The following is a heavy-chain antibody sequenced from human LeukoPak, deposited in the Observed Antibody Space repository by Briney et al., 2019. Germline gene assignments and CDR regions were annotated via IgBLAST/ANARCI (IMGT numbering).Heavy chain of an antibody. J-gene: IGHJ4*02. CDR2: FDPEDGET. V-gene: IGHV1-24*01. CDR1: GYTLTELS. CDR3: ATGTARGTPQRWSKDY. Sequence: ASVKVSCKVSGYTLTELSMHWVRQAPGKGLEWMGGFDPEDGETIYAQKFQGRVTMTEDTSTDTAYMELSSLRSEDTAVYYCATGTARGTPQRWSKDYWGQGTLVTVSS. D-gene: IGHD4-23*01.